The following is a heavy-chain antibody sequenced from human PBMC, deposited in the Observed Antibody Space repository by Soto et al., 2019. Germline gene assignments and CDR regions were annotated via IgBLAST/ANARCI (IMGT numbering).Heavy chain of an antibody. D-gene: IGHD2-2*01. V-gene: IGHV3-23*01. Sequence: EVQLLESGGGLVQPGGSLRLSCAASGFTFSSYAMSWVRQAPGKGLEWVSAISGSGGSTYYADSVKGRFTISRDNSKNTMYLQMSSLRAADTAVYYCAKDGIEVVAAALFDSWSQGPMVIVSS. CDR2: ISGSGGST. J-gene: IGHJ4*02. CDR1: GFTFSSYA. CDR3: AKDGIEVVAAALFDS.